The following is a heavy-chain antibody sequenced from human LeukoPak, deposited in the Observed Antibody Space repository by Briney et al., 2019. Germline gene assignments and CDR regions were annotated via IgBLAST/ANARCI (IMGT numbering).Heavy chain of an antibody. V-gene: IGHV3-74*01. CDR2: VSPDGNLP. Sequence: GGSLRLSCAGSGFTLSSSWMHWVRQAPGKGPVWVAHVSPDGNLPNYADSVKGRFIISRDNAKNTLFLQMNSLRAEDTAVYYCARDLSFSPDHWGQGTLVTVSS. CDR3: ARDLSFSPDH. CDR1: GFTLSSSW. J-gene: IGHJ4*02.